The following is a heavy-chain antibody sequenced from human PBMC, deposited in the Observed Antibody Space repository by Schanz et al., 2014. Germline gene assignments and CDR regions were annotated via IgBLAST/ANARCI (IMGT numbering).Heavy chain of an antibody. CDR1: GFTFSSYG. CDR3: AKGRFGELSAFDI. CDR2: ISASGGST. V-gene: IGHV3-23*04. Sequence: VQLVESGGGVVQPGRSLRLSCAASGFTFSSYGMHWVRQAPGKGLEWLSVISASGGSTYYADSVKGRFTISRDNSKNTLYLQMNSLRAEDTAVYYCAKGRFGELSAFDIWGQGTMVTVSS. D-gene: IGHD3-10*01. J-gene: IGHJ3*02.